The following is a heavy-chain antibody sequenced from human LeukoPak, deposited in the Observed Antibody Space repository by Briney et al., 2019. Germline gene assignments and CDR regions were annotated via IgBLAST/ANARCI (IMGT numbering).Heavy chain of an antibody. CDR2: IIPIFVTA. D-gene: IGHD5-12*01. Sequence: ASVKVSCKASGGTFSSYAISWVRQAPGQGLEWMGGIIPIFVTANYAQKFQGRVTITADESTSTAYMELSSLRSEDTAVYYCARGLRGYESYYYYYGMDVWGKGTTVTVSS. CDR1: GGTFSSYA. CDR3: ARGLRGYESYYYYYGMDV. J-gene: IGHJ6*04. V-gene: IGHV1-69*01.